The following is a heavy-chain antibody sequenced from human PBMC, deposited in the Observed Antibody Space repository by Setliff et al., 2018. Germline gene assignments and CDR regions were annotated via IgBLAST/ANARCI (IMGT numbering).Heavy chain of an antibody. V-gene: IGHV3-74*01. CDR1: GFTFNTYW. Sequence: GGSLRLSCAASGFTFNTYWMHWVRQAPGKGLVWFSHINSDGSGTSYADSVEGRFTISRDNGKNSLFLQMNSVRAEDTAVYYCARSINGYQQRYDFWGQGALVTVSS. D-gene: IGHD3-16*01. CDR3: ARSINGYQQRYDF. J-gene: IGHJ4*02. CDR2: INSDGSGT.